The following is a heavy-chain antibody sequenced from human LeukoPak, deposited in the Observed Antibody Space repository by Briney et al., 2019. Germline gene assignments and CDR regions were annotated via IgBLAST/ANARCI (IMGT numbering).Heavy chain of an antibody. Sequence: PGGSLRLSCAASGFTFNNYWMTWVRQGPGKGLEWVANIKPGGNEKYYVDSVKGRFTISRDNVKDSLYLQMNSLRAEDTAIYYCARGGTLAMVPFDYWGQGTLVTVSS. CDR1: GFTFNNYW. CDR2: IKPGGNEK. J-gene: IGHJ4*02. D-gene: IGHD5-18*01. CDR3: ARGGTLAMVPFDY. V-gene: IGHV3-7*03.